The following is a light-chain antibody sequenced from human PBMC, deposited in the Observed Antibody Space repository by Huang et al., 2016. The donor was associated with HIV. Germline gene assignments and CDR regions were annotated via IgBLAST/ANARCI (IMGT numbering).Light chain of an antibody. CDR2: DAI. V-gene: IGKV3-11*01. CDR1: QSVGNS. Sequence: EIVLTQSPATLSLFPGERAILSCRASQSVGNSLAWYQRRPGQAPRLLIYDAINRATGIPTRFSGGGSGTDFALTINGLEPEDFAVYYCQQRSSWWAFGHRTRVEI. J-gene: IGKJ1*01. CDR3: QQRSSWWA.